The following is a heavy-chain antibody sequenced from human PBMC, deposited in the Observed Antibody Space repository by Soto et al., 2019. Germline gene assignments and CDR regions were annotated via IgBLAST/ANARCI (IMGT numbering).Heavy chain of an antibody. Sequence: EVQVLESGGALVQPGGSLRLSSAASGFTFRKHAMTWVRQAPGQGLEYVSSITASGSATFYAASVRGRFAISRDNAKSTLYLQMNSLRAEDTALYYCAKDVAGRGIDSWGQGTLVTVSS. V-gene: IGHV3-23*01. CDR2: ITASGSAT. CDR3: AKDVAGRGIDS. CDR1: GFTFRKHA. J-gene: IGHJ4*02. D-gene: IGHD6-13*01.